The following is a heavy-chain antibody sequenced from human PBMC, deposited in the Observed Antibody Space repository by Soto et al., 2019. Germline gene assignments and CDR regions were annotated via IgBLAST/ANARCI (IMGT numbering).Heavy chain of an antibody. CDR2: ISTSGATT. CDR3: AKDPMVRDCSGGTCYFDH. CDR1: GFTFSSFA. Sequence: EVPLLESGGGLVQPGGSLRLSCAASGFTFSSFAMSWVRQAPGKGLEWVSAISTSGATTYYADSVKGRFTISRDNSKNTLYLRMNTLTADDTAVYHCAKDPMVRDCSGGTCYFDHWGQRTVVTVSS. D-gene: IGHD2-15*01. J-gene: IGHJ4*02. V-gene: IGHV3-23*01.